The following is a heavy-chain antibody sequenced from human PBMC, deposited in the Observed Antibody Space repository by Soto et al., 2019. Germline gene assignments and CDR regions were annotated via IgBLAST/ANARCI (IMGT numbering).Heavy chain of an antibody. CDR1: GGSISSGGYY. CDR2: IYYSGST. J-gene: IGHJ3*02. V-gene: IGHV4-31*03. CDR3: ASFSDYIWGSCRYAFDI. Sequence: SETLSLTCTVSGGSISSGGYYWSWIRQHPGKGLEWIGYIYYSGSTYYNPSLKSRVTISVDTSKNQFSLKLSSVTAADTAVYYCASFSDYIWGSCRYAFDIWGQGTMVTVSS. D-gene: IGHD3-16*02.